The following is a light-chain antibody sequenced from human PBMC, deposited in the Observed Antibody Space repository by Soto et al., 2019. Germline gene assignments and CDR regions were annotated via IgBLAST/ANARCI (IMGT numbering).Light chain of an antibody. Sequence: QSLLTQPASVSGSPGQSIAISCTGTSSDIGGHNSVSWYQQHPGKAPKLMIYNVSNRPSGVSNRFSGSKSGNTASLTISGLLAEDEADYYCTSFTSASTYVFGAGTKLTVL. CDR2: NVS. J-gene: IGLJ1*01. V-gene: IGLV2-14*01. CDR1: SSDIGGHNS. CDR3: TSFTSASTYV.